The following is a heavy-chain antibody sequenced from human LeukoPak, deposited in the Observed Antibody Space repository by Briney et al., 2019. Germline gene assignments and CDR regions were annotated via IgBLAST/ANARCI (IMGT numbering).Heavy chain of an antibody. V-gene: IGHV4-61*08. CDR3: ARGPNSGYDLSVDY. D-gene: IGHD5-12*01. Sequence: SETLSLTCAVSGGSISSGGYYWSWIRQPPGKGLEWIGYIYYSGSTNYNPSLKSRVTISVDTSKNQFSLKLSSVTAADTAVYYCARGPNSGYDLSVDYWGQGTLVTVSS. J-gene: IGHJ4*02. CDR2: IYYSGST. CDR1: GGSISSGGYY.